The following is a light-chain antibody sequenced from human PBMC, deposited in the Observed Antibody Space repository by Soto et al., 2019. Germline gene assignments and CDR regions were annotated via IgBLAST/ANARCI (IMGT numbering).Light chain of an antibody. Sequence: QSALTQPPSASGSPGQSVTISCTGTSSDVGGYNYVSWYQHYPGSATKLMFYDVTKRPSGAPDRFSGSTSGNTASLTVSGLQAEDEADYYCSSYAASNNFYFVFGGGTKLTVL. CDR2: DVT. J-gene: IGLJ3*02. V-gene: IGLV2-8*01. CDR3: SSYAASNNFYFV. CDR1: SSDVGGYNY.